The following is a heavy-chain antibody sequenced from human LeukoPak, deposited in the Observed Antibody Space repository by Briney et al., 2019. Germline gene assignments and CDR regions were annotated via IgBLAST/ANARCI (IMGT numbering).Heavy chain of an antibody. CDR3: TRSELDPYQPEDY. CDR1: GGSFSGYY. Sequence: PSETLSLTCAVYGGSFSGYYWSWIRQPPGKGLEWIGEINHSGSTNYNPSLKSRVTISVDTSKNQFSLKLSSVTAADTAVYYCTRSELDPYQPEDYWGQGTLVTVSS. CDR2: INHSGST. V-gene: IGHV4-34*01. D-gene: IGHD2-2*01. J-gene: IGHJ4*02.